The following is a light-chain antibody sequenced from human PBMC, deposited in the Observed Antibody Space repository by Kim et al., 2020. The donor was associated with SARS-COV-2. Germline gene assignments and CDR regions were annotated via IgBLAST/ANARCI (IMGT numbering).Light chain of an antibody. J-gene: IGKJ4*01. Sequence: IQMTQSPFSLSASVGDRVIITCQASQDITSYLNWCQQKPGKPPNLLIYYTSSLETGVPSRFSGSGSGTNFTFTISSLQPEDIATYFCQQYNSLPLTFGGRTKVDIK. CDR3: QQYNSLPLT. CDR2: YTS. V-gene: IGKV1-33*01. CDR1: QDITSY.